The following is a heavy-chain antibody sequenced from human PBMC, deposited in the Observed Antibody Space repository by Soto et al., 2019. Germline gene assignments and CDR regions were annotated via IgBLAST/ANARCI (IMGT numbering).Heavy chain of an antibody. V-gene: IGHV1-18*01. D-gene: IGHD3-10*01. CDR2: ISAYNSNT. CDR1: GYTFTSYG. CDR3: ARDRRGITMVRGVTLFDY. J-gene: IGHJ4*02. Sequence: QVQLVQSGAEVKKPGASVKVSCKASGYTFTSYGISWVRQAPGQGLEWMGWISAYNSNTNYAQKLQGRVTMTTDTSTSTAYMELRSLRSDDTAVYYCARDRRGITMVRGVTLFDYWGQGTLVTVSS.